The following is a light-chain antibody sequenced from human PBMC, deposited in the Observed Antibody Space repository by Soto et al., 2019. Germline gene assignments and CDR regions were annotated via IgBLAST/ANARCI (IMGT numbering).Light chain of an antibody. CDR2: AAP. V-gene: IGKV1-39*01. CDR3: QQSYSTTRT. CDR1: QFIDSY. Sequence: DIQLTQSPTSLSASVGDRVTIACRASQFIDSYLNWYQQKPGKAPKLLIYAAPSLQSGVSSRFSGSGSGTDFTLTINSLQPEDFATYYCQQSYSTTRTFGQGTKVDIK. J-gene: IGKJ1*01.